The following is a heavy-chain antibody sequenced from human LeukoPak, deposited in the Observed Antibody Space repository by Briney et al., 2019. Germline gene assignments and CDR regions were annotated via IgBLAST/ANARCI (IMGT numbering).Heavy chain of an antibody. CDR3: SRLRGYSYGYADY. V-gene: IGHV3-48*04. D-gene: IGHD5-18*01. J-gene: IGHJ4*02. Sequence: GGSLRLSCAASGFTFSRYSMNWVRQAPGKGLEWISYINGNSTTIYYADSVKGRFTISRDNAKNSLYLQMNSLGAEDTAVYYCSRLRGYSYGYADYWGQGILVSVSS. CDR1: GFTFSRYS. CDR2: INGNSTTI.